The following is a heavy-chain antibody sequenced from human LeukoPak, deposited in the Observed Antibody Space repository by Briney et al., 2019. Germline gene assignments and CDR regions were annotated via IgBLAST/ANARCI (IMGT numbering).Heavy chain of an antibody. J-gene: IGHJ4*02. V-gene: IGHV3-23*01. CDR1: GFTFSNYA. Sequence: GGSLRLSCAASGFTFSNYAMSWVRQAPGKGLEWVSATVGSGGDTFHADSVKGRFTISRDNSKNTLYLQMSSLGAEDTAVYYCAKEIAVRGQGVFDYWGQGTLVTVSS. CDR3: AKEIAVRGQGVFDY. CDR2: TVGSGGDT. D-gene: IGHD6-19*01.